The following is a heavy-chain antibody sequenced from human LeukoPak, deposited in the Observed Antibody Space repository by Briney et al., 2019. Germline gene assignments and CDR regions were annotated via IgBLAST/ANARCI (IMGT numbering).Heavy chain of an antibody. Sequence: PGGSLRLSGVVSGFTFSSYGMNWVRQTPGEGLEWVSTISSSGGSTYYADSVRGRFTISRDNPKNTLFLQMNSLRAEDTAVYYCAKDGPTVGYRSGWDYWGQGTLVSVSS. D-gene: IGHD6-19*01. J-gene: IGHJ4*02. CDR2: ISSSGGST. CDR1: GFTFSSYG. CDR3: AKDGPTVGYRSGWDY. V-gene: IGHV3-23*01.